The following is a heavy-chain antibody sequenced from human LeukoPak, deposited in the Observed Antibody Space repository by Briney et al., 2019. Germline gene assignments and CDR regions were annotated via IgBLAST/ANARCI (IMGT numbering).Heavy chain of an antibody. Sequence: PSETLSLTCTVSGGSIISSTYYWGWLRQPPGKGLEWIGSIYYSGSTYYNPSLKSRVTMSVDTSKNQFSLKLSSVTAADTAVYYCARESGTYYGSDYWGQGTLVTVSS. CDR1: GGSIISSTYY. V-gene: IGHV4-39*07. CDR3: ARESGTYYGSDY. D-gene: IGHD1-26*01. J-gene: IGHJ4*02. CDR2: IYYSGST.